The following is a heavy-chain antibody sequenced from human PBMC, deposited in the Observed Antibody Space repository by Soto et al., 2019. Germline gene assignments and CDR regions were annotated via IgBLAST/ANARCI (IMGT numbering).Heavy chain of an antibody. CDR1: GLTLSDQY. V-gene: IGHV3-72*01. D-gene: IGHD3-9*01. CDR3: GRPVTGSGHFDY. CDR2: SRDKANGHTI. J-gene: IGHJ4*02. Sequence: EVKLVESGGGWVQPGWSLRLSCAASGLTLSDQYMDWVRQAPGKGLEWVGRSRDKANGHTIEYAASVKGRFSISRDDSKNSLFLQMNSLKIEDTAVYFCGRPVTGSGHFDYWGQGILVTVSS.